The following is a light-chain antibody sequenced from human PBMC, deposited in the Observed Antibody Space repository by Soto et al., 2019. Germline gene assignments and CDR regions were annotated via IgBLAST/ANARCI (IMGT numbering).Light chain of an antibody. CDR3: LQDYNYPLT. CDR1: QGIRDD. CDR2: AAS. Sequence: AIQMTQSPSSLSASVGDRVTITCRASQGIRDDLGWYQQKPGKAPKLLIYAASSLQSGVPSRYSGSGSGTDFTLTISSLQPEDFATYYCLQDYNYPLTFGGGTKVDIK. V-gene: IGKV1-6*01. J-gene: IGKJ4*01.